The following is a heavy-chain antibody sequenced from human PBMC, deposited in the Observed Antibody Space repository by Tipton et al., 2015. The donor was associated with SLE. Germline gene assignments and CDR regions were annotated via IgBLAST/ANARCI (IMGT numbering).Heavy chain of an antibody. Sequence: SLRLSCAASGLTFSSYSMNWFRQAPGQGLEWVSSISSSSSYIYYADSVKGRFTISRDNAKNSLYLKMNSLRAEDTAVYYCAKDYDGDYYWYFDLWGRGTLVTVSS. V-gene: IGHV3-21*03. J-gene: IGHJ2*01. D-gene: IGHD2-21*01. CDR1: GLTFSSYS. CDR3: AKDYDGDYYWYFDL. CDR2: ISSSSSYI.